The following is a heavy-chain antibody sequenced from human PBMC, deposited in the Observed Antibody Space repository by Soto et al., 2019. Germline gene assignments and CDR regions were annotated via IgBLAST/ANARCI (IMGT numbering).Heavy chain of an antibody. CDR3: ARYYYGSGSSLLDY. CDR2: INAGNGNT. Sequence: QVQLVQSGAEVKKPGASVKVSCKASGYTFTSYAMHWVRQAPGQRLEWMGWINAGNGNTKYSQKFQGRVTITRDTSASTAYMALSSLRSEDTAVYYCARYYYGSGSSLLDYWGQGTLVTVSS. V-gene: IGHV1-3*01. CDR1: GYTFTSYA. J-gene: IGHJ4*02. D-gene: IGHD3-10*01.